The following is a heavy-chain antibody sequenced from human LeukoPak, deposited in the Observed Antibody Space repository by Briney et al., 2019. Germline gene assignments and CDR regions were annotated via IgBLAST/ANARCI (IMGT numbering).Heavy chain of an antibody. CDR1: GYTFTSYA. CDR2: INAGNGNT. D-gene: IGHD6-13*01. V-gene: IGHV1-3*01. J-gene: IGHJ4*02. Sequence: ASVKVSCKASGYTFTSYAMHWVRQAPGQRLEWMGWINAGNGNTKYLQKFQGRVTITRDTSASTAYMELSSLRSEDTAVYYCARVPYSSSTFDYWGQETLVTVSS. CDR3: ARVPYSSSTFDY.